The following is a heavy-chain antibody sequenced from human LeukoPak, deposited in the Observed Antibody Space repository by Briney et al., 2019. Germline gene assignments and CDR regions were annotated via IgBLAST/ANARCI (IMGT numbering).Heavy chain of an antibody. Sequence: PGGSLRLSCAASGFTFSSYSMNWVRQAPGKGLEWVSSISSSSSYIYYADAVKGRFTISRDNAKNSLYLQMHSLRAEDPAVYYCATNYYGSGSYLSPDWGQGTLVTVSS. CDR1: GFTFSSYS. CDR3: ATNYYGSGSYLSPD. D-gene: IGHD3-10*01. V-gene: IGHV3-21*01. CDR2: ISSSSSYI. J-gene: IGHJ4*02.